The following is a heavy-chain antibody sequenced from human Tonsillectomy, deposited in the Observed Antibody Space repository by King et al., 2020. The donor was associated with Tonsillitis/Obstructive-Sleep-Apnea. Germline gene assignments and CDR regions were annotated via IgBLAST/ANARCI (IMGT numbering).Heavy chain of an antibody. V-gene: IGHV3-7*04. Sequence: VQLVESGGGLVQPGGSLRLSCAGSGFTFNNYWMSWVRQAPGKGLEWVANIKQDGSERYYVDSVKGRFTISRDNAKNSLYLQMNSLRAEDTAVYYCVRDEGYCSRTNCYTAYYYMDVWGKGTTVTVSS. CDR2: IKQDGSER. J-gene: IGHJ6*03. CDR1: GFTFNNYW. D-gene: IGHD2-2*02. CDR3: VRDEGYCSRTNCYTAYYYMDV.